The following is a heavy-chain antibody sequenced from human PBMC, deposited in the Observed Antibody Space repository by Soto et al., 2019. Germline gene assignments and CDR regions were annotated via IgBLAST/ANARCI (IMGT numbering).Heavy chain of an antibody. D-gene: IGHD4-17*01. CDR1: VGTFSSSA. J-gene: IGHJ4*02. CDR3: ANATAYGDYAAIDY. V-gene: IGHV1-69*12. CDR2: IIPIFGTA. Sequence: QVQLVQSGAEVKKPGSSVKVSCKASVGTFSSSAISWVRQAPGQGLEWMGGIIPIFGTANYAQKFQGRVTITEDESTSTAYMERSILRSEDTAVYYCANATAYGDYAAIDYWGQGTLVTVSS.